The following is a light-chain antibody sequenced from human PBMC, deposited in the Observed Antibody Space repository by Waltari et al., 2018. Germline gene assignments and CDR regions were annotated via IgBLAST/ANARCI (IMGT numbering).Light chain of an antibody. Sequence: SSELTQDPAVSVALGQTVRITCQGDSLRSYDASWYQQKPGQAPIPGIYGKDNRPSGIPDRFSGSTSGNTASLTITGAQAEDEADYYCRSRVVSTVRCAFGGGTKLTVL. J-gene: IGLJ2*01. V-gene: IGLV3-19*01. CDR1: SLRSYD. CDR3: RSRVVSTVRCA. CDR2: GKD.